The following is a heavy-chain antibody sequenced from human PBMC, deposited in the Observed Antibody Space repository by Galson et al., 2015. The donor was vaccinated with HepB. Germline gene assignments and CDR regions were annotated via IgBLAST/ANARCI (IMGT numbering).Heavy chain of an antibody. CDR3: STVTTLGYDY. D-gene: IGHD4-17*01. Sequence: QSGAEVKKPGESLRISCKGSGSSFTSYWISWVRQMPGKGLEWMGIIYPGDSDTRYSPSFQGQVTISAETSISPSYLQWSSLKASYTAMYYCSTVTTLGYDYWGQGTLVTVSS. V-gene: IGHV5-51*01. CDR1: GSSFTSYW. CDR2: IYPGDSDT. J-gene: IGHJ4*02.